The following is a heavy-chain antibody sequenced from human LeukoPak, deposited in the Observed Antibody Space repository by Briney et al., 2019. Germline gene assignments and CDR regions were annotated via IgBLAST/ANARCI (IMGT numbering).Heavy chain of an antibody. Sequence: AGGSLRLSCAASGFTFSTYWMHWVRQAPGKGLVWVSRINSDGSSTSYADSVKGRFTISRDNAKNTLYLQMNSLRAEDTAVYYCARVVPGTGFFYWGQGTLVTVPS. V-gene: IGHV3-74*01. CDR1: GFTFSTYW. CDR3: ARVVPGTGFFY. CDR2: INSDGSST. J-gene: IGHJ4*02. D-gene: IGHD2-8*02.